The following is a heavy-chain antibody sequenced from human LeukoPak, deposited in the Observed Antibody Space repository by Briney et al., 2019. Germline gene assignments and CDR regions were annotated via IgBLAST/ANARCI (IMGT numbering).Heavy chain of an antibody. CDR2: IYYSGST. D-gene: IGHD2-15*01. CDR3: ARTRLGYCGRGSCFHFDC. V-gene: IGHV4-59*08. Sequence: SETLSLTCTVSGGSISSYYWSWSRQPPGKGLEWIGYIYYSGSTYYNPSLKSRVTISVDTSKNQFSLKLNSVTAADTAVYYCARTRLGYCGRGSCFHFDCWGQGTLVTVSS. CDR1: GGSISSYY. J-gene: IGHJ4*02.